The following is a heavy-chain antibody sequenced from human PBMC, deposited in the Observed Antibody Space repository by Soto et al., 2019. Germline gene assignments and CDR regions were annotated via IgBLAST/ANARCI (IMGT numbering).Heavy chain of an antibody. CDR3: AGTTSHYWYYMDV. CDR1: GDSVSSNSSA. CDR2: TYYRSRWYH. V-gene: IGHV6-1*01. Sequence: SQTLSLTCAISGDSVSSNSSAWNWIRQSHSRGLEWLGRTYYRSRWYHDHAVSVKSRITINPDTSKNQFSLQLTSVTPEDTAVYYCAGTTSHYWYYMDVWGKGTTVTVSS. D-gene: IGHD1-7*01. J-gene: IGHJ6*03.